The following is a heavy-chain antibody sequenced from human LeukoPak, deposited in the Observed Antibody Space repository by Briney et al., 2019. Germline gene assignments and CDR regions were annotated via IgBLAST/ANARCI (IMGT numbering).Heavy chain of an antibody. V-gene: IGHV3-7*01. Sequence: PGGSLRLSCAASAFTFSTSWMSWVRQAPGKGLEWVANIKQDASETNYVDSVKGRFTISRDNAKNSLYLQINSLRAEDTAVYYCARPRVPDSWGQGTLVTVSS. J-gene: IGHJ4*02. CDR1: AFTFSTSW. CDR2: IKQDASET. CDR3: ARPRVPDS.